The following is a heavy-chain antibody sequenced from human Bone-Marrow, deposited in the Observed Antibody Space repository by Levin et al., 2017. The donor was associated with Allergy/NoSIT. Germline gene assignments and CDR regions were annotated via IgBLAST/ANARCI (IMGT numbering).Heavy chain of an antibody. J-gene: IGHJ3*02. CDR1: GYSFDVYW. D-gene: IGHD3-3*01. CDR2: VYPDNSDS. CDR3: ARQSRGSGAFEI. V-gene: IGHV5-51*01. Sequence: AGGSLRLSCKGSGYSFDVYWIAWVRQMPGKGLEWMGFVYPDNSDSRYSPHFQGQVTISADKSSHTAYLQWSGLKASDSGVYYCARQSRGSGAFEIWGQGTTVIVSS.